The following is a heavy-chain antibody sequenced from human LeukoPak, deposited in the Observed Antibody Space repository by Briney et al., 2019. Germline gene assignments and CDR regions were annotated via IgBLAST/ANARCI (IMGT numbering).Heavy chain of an antibody. V-gene: IGHV1-3*01. J-gene: IGHJ4*02. CDR2: INAGNGNT. CDR1: GYTFTSYA. CDR3: ARAVVVVAAFDY. Sequence: ASVKVSCKASGYTFTSYAMHWVRQAPGQRLEWMGWINAGNGNTKYSQKFQGRVTITRDTSASTAYMELSSLRSEDTAVYCCARAVVVVAAFDYGGQATLVTVSS. D-gene: IGHD2-15*01.